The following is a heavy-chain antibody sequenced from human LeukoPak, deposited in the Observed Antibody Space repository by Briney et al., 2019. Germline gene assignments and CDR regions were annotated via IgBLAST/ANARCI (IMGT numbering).Heavy chain of an antibody. Sequence: PGGSLRLSCAASGFTFSSYSMNWVRQAPGKGLKWVSSISSSSSYIYYADSVKGRFTISRDNAKNSLYLQMNSLRAEDTAVYYCARGSDIAVAGDFDYWGQGTLVTVSS. CDR2: ISSSSSYI. D-gene: IGHD6-19*01. CDR3: ARGSDIAVAGDFDY. J-gene: IGHJ4*02. CDR1: GFTFSSYS. V-gene: IGHV3-21*01.